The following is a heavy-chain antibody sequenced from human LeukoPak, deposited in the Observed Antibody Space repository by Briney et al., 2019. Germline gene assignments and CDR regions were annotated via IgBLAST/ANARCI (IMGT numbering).Heavy chain of an antibody. V-gene: IGHV4-59*12. CDR1: GGSISSYY. D-gene: IGHD3-10*01. CDR3: AKEGGSGSYYNAGPFDY. J-gene: IGHJ4*02. CDR2: IYYSGST. Sequence: SETLSLTCTVSGGSISSYYWSWIRQPPGKGLEWIGYIYYSGSTNYNPSLKSRVTISVDTSKNQFSLKLSSVTAADTAVYYCAKEGGSGSYYNAGPFDYWGQGTLVTVSS.